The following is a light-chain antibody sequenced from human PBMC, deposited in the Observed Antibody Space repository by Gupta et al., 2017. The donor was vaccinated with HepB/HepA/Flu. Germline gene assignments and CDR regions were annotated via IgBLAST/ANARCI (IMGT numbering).Light chain of an antibody. V-gene: IGLV3-1*01. CDR2: QHT. Sequence: SYELTQPPSVSVSPGQTATITCSGDNLGDKYASWYQQKPGQSPVLVIYQHTKRPSGIPERFSGSNSGNTATLTISGTQAMDEADYYCQAWDSSTYVFGTGTKVTVL. J-gene: IGLJ1*01. CDR1: NLGDKY. CDR3: QAWDSSTYV.